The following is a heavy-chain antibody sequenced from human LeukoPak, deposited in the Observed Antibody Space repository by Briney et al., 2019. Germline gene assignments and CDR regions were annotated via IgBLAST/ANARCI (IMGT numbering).Heavy chain of an antibody. Sequence: GGSLRLSCAASGFTFSSYGMHWVRQAPGKGLEWVAVIWYDGSNKYYADSVKGRFTISRDNSKNTLYLQMNSLRAEDTAVYYCARALKPFGSGSYYPDYWGQGTLVTVSS. CDR1: GFTFSSYG. V-gene: IGHV3-33*01. D-gene: IGHD3-10*01. CDR2: IWYDGSNK. CDR3: ARALKPFGSGSYYPDY. J-gene: IGHJ4*02.